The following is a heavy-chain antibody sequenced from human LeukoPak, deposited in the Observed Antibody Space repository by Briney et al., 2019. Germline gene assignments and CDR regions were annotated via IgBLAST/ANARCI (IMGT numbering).Heavy chain of an antibody. Sequence: PSETLSLTCNVSGASIRHYYWSWLRQPAGKGLEWFGRIVPSGSTYDNPSLKSRVIMAVATSESQFSLKLNSVTGADTAVYYCAKEGAAPGPDFDYWGQGTLVIVSS. CDR1: GASIRHYY. CDR2: IVPSGST. CDR3: AKEGAAPGPDFDY. V-gene: IGHV4-4*07. J-gene: IGHJ4*02. D-gene: IGHD6-13*01.